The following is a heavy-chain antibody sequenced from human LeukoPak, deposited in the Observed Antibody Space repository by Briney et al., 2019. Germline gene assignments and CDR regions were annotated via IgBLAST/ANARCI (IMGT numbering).Heavy chain of an antibody. CDR3: ARGTGYCSSTSCSPLLSWWLTDAFDI. Sequence: ASVKVSCKASGYTFTSYGISWVRQAPGQGLEWMGWISAYNGNTNYAQKLQGRVTMTTDTSTSTAYMELRSLRSDDTAVYYCARGTGYCSSTSCSPLLSWWLTDAFDIWGQGTMVTVSS. J-gene: IGHJ3*02. V-gene: IGHV1-18*01. CDR1: GYTFTSYG. D-gene: IGHD2-2*01. CDR2: ISAYNGNT.